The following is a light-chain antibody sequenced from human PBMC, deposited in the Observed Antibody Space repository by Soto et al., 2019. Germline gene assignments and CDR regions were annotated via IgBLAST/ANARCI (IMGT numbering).Light chain of an antibody. CDR3: QQTYDTPFT. Sequence: DIQMTQSPSSLSASVGDRVTITCRASQSISTYLSWYQQKPGQAPKVLIYAASRLERGVPSRFSGSGSVTDFVLTVSSLQPEDFATYYCQQTYDTPFTFGPGTTV. CDR1: QSISTY. J-gene: IGKJ3*01. V-gene: IGKV1-39*01. CDR2: AAS.